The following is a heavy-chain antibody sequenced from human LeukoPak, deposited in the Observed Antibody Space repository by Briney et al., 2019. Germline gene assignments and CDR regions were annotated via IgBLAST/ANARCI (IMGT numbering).Heavy chain of an antibody. Sequence: SVKVSCKASGYTFTYYYMHWVRQAPGQGLEWMGGIIPMFGTPNYAQRFQARVTITADKSTTTVYMELRSLRSEDTAVYYCARDPRTPSYYFDYWGLGTLVTVSS. J-gene: IGHJ4*02. CDR3: ARDPRTPSYYFDY. CDR1: GYTFTYYY. CDR2: IIPMFGTP. V-gene: IGHV1-69*06.